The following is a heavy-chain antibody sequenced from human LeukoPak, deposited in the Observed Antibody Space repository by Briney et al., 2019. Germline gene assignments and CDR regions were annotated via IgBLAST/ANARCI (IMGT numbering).Heavy chain of an antibody. J-gene: IGHJ6*03. CDR1: GGTFSSYA. V-gene: IGHV1-69*05. CDR2: IIPSFGTA. CDR3: ARGELENYYYYMDV. Sequence: ASVKVSCKGSGGTFSSYAISWVRQAPGQGREWMGGIIPSFGTANYAQKFQGRVTITTDESTSTAYMELSSLRSEDTAVYYCARGELENYYYYMDVWGKGTTVTVPS. D-gene: IGHD3-10*01.